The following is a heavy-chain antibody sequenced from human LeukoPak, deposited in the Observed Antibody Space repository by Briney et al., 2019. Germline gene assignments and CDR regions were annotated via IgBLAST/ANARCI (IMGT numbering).Heavy chain of an antibody. CDR2: IIPIFGTA. Sequence: RQAPGQGLEXMXXIIPIFGTANYAQKFQGRVTITADESTSTAYMELSSLRSEDTAVCYCASGSSQIEIVGVLDYWGQGTLVTVSS. D-gene: IGHD3-10*01. V-gene: IGHV1-69*01. J-gene: IGHJ4*02. CDR3: ASGSSQIEIVGVLDY.